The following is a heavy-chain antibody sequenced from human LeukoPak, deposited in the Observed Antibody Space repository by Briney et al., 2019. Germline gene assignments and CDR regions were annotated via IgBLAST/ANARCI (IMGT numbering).Heavy chain of an antibody. CDR3: ARKVVLRFPKINWFDP. CDR2: IYYSGTT. D-gene: IGHD3-3*01. J-gene: IGHJ5*02. Sequence: SETLSLTRTVSGGSISNYYWNWIRQPPGKGLEWIGYIYYSGTTNYNPSLKSRVTISVDTSKNQFSLKLSSVTAADTAVYYCARKVVLRFPKINWFDPWGQGTLVTVSS. CDR1: GGSISNYY. V-gene: IGHV4-59*12.